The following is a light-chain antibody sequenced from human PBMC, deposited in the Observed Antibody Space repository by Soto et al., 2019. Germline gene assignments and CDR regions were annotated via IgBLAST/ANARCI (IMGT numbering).Light chain of an antibody. J-gene: IGKJ4*01. CDR2: GVS. CDR1: QSISNR. CDR3: QQYMSYSLP. V-gene: IGKV1-5*03. Sequence: DIQMTQSPSTLSASVGDRVTITCRASQSISNRLAWYQQKPGKAPKLLIYGVSTLESGVPSRFSGSGSGTEFTLTVSSLQSDDFATYYCQQYMSYSLPFGGGTKVDIK.